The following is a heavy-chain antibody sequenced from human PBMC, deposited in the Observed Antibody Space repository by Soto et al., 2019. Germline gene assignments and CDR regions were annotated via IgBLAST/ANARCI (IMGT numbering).Heavy chain of an antibody. J-gene: IGHJ6*02. CDR2: IIPIFGTA. V-gene: IGHV1-69*13. CDR3: ARDLGSGYDSHYYYYSGMDV. CDR1: GGTFSSYA. D-gene: IGHD5-12*01. Sequence: SVKVSCKASGGTFSSYAISWVRQAPGQGLEWMGGIIPIFGTANYAQKFQGRVTITADESTSTAYMELSSLRSEDTAVYYCARDLGSGYDSHYYYYSGMDVWGQGTTVTVSS.